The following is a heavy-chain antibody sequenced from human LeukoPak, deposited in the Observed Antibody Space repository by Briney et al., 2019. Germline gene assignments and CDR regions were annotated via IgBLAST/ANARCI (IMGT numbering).Heavy chain of an antibody. CDR1: GFTFSSYS. D-gene: IGHD3-16*01. V-gene: IGHV3-21*04. CDR2: ISSSSSYI. J-gene: IGHJ4*02. Sequence: PGGSLRLSCAASGFTFSSYSMNWVRQAPGKGLEWVSSISSSSSYIYYADSVKGRFTISRDNAKNSLYLQMNSLRAEDTAVYYCAKEGDYVWRHLDYWGQGTLVTVSS. CDR3: AKEGDYVWRHLDY.